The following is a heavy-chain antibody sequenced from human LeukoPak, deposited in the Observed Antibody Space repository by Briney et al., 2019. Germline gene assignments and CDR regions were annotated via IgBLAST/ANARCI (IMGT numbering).Heavy chain of an antibody. CDR2: TVVGSGNT. D-gene: IGHD3-9*01. V-gene: IGHV1-58*02. Sequence: GASVKVSCKASGFTLSSSAMQWVRQARGQRLEWMGWTVVGSGNTNYAQKFQERVTITRDMSTSTAYMELSSLRSEDTAVYYCAAGRYFDLVDYWGQGTLVTVSS. J-gene: IGHJ4*02. CDR1: GFTLSSSA. CDR3: AAGRYFDLVDY.